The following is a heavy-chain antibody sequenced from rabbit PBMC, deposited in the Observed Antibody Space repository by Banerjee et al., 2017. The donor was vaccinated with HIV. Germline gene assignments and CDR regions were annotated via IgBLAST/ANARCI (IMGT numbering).Heavy chain of an antibody. CDR3: ARDHSASGWYFNL. Sequence: YASWVSGRFTISKTSSTTVTLQMASLTAADTATYFCARDHSASGWYFNLWGPGTLVTVS. D-gene: IGHD1-1*01. V-gene: IGHV1S40*01. J-gene: IGHJ4*01.